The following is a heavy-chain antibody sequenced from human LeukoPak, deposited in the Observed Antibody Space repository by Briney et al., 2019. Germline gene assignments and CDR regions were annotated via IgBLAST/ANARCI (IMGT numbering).Heavy chain of an antibody. V-gene: IGHV3-43D*03. CDR3: ARGIAAAGFDY. CDR1: GFTFDDYA. J-gene: IGHJ4*02. CDR2: ISWDGGSS. D-gene: IGHD6-13*01. Sequence: GRSLRLSCAASGFTFDDYAMHWVRQAPGKGLEWVSLISWDGGSSYYADSVKGRFTISRDNSKNSLYLQMNSLRAEDTAVYYCARGIAAAGFDYWGQGTLVTVSS.